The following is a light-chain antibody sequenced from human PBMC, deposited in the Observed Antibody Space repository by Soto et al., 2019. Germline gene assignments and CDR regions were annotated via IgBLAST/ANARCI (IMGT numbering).Light chain of an antibody. CDR2: EGS. V-gene: IGLV2-23*01. CDR3: CSYAGSWEVV. Sequence: QSALTQPASVSGSPGQSITISCTGTSSDVGSYNLVSWYQQHPGKAPKLMIYEGSKRPSGVSNRFSGSKSGNTASLTISGLQAEDEADYYCCSYAGSWEVVFGGGTSSPS. CDR1: SSDVGSYNL. J-gene: IGLJ2*01.